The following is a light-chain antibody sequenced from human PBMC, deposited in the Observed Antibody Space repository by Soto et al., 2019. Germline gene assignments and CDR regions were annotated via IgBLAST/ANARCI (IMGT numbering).Light chain of an antibody. CDR2: DAS. V-gene: IGKV3-11*01. CDR3: QQRNNWPIT. J-gene: IGKJ5*01. Sequence: EIVSTQSPATLSLSPGERATLSCRTSQSVSKYFAWYQQKPGRAPRLLIYDASSRASGIPARFIGSGYGTDFTLTISSLEPEDFAIYYCQQRNNWPITFGQGTRLESK. CDR1: QSVSKY.